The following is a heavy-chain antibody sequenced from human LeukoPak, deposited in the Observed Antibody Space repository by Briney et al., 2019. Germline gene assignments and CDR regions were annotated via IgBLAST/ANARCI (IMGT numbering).Heavy chain of an antibody. V-gene: IGHV3-7*01. CDR1: GFTFSSYW. CDR3: ARDLGDFWSGSNWFDP. D-gene: IGHD3-3*01. Sequence: GGSLRPSCAASGFTFSSYWMSWVRQAPGKGLEWVANIKQDGSEKYYVDSVKGRFTISRDNAKNSLYLQMNSLRAEDTAVYYCARDLGDFWSGSNWFDPWGQGTLVTVSS. CDR2: IKQDGSEK. J-gene: IGHJ5*02.